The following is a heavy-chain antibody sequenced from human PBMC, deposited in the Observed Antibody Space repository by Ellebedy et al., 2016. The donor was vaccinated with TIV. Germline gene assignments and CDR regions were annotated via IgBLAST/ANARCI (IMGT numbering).Heavy chain of an antibody. D-gene: IGHD5-18*01. CDR3: ARELGGYSRPSRMDV. CDR1: GYTFTGYY. J-gene: IGHJ6*02. V-gene: IGHV1-2*02. Sequence: ASVKVSCKASGYTFTGYYMHWVRQAPGQGLEWMGWINPNSGGTNYAQKFQGRVTMTRDTSISTAYMELSSLRSEDTAVYYCARELGGYSRPSRMDVWGQGTTVTVSS. CDR2: INPNSGGT.